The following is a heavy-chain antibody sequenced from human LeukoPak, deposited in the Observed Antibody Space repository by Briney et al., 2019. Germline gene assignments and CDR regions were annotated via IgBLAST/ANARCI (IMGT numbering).Heavy chain of an antibody. CDR1: GFTFSSYS. Sequence: PGGSLRLSCAASGFTFSSYSMNWVRQAPGKGLEWVSSISSSSSYIYYADSVKGRFTISRDNAKDSLYLQMNSLRAEDTAVYYCARVAVAGRNNWFDPWGQGTLVTVSS. J-gene: IGHJ5*02. CDR3: ARVAVAGRNNWFDP. D-gene: IGHD6-19*01. V-gene: IGHV3-21*01. CDR2: ISSSSSYI.